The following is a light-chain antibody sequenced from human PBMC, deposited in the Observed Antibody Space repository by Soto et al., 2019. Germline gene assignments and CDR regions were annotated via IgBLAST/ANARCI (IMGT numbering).Light chain of an antibody. CDR1: QSISNW. CDR2: KAS. Sequence: SHLVLAPSPLSASVGDRVTITFRASQSISNWLAWYQQKPGKAPKLLIYKASTLESGVPSRFSGSGSGTEFTLTISSLQADDFAIYYCQQYNGYRLAFGGGTKVDIK. V-gene: IGKV1-5*03. J-gene: IGKJ4*01. CDR3: QQYNGYRLA.